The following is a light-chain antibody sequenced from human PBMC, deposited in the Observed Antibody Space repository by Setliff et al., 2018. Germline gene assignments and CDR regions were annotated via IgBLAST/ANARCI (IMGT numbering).Light chain of an antibody. CDR1: SNDVGAYDL. CDR3: CAYTASTTDV. V-gene: IGLV2-14*03. CDR2: DVS. J-gene: IGLJ1*01. Sequence: QSVLAQPASVSGSPGQSITISCSGTSNDVGAYDLVSWYQQHPGKVPKLIIFDVSNRPSGVSHRFSGSKSGNTASLTISGLQADDEADYYCCAYTASTTDVFVNGTKGTVL.